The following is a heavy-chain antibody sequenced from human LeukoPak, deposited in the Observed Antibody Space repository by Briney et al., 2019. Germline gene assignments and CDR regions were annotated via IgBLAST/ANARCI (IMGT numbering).Heavy chain of an antibody. V-gene: IGHV3-66*01. CDR2: IYSGGST. CDR1: GFTFSNYG. D-gene: IGHD5-24*01. CDR3: ARVPDGRNWFDP. J-gene: IGHJ5*02. Sequence: GGSLRLSCAASGFTFSNYGMSWARQAPGKGLEWVSVIYSGGSTYYADSVKGRFTISRDNSKNTLYRQMNSLRAEDTAVYYCARVPDGRNWFDPWGQGTLVTVSS.